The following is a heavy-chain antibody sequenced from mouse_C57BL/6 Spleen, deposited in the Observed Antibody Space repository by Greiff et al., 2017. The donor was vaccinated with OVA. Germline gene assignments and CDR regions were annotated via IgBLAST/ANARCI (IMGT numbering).Heavy chain of an antibody. CDR2: ISDGGSYT. D-gene: IGHD2-5*01. CDR3: AREDYSNSYWYFDV. V-gene: IGHV5-4*01. Sequence: EVQVVESGGGLVKPGGSLKLSCAASGFTFSSYAMSWVRQTPEKRLEWVATISDGGSYTYYPDNVKGRFPISRDNAKNNLYLQLSHLKSEDTAMYYCAREDYSNSYWYFDVWGTGTTVTVSS. J-gene: IGHJ1*03. CDR1: GFTFSSYA.